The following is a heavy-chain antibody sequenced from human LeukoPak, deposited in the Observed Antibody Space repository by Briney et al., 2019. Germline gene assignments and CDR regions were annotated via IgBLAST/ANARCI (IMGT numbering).Heavy chain of an antibody. V-gene: IGHV3-23*01. CDR1: GFTFNNYR. J-gene: IGHJ4*02. Sequence: PGGSLRLSCAASGFTFNNYRMSWVRQAPGKGLEWVSVLFTGGGRTLYADSVKGRFTISGDTSRTALYLQMHRLRAEDTAVYYCAKECDDSLGHKFDLWGQGTLVTVSS. CDR3: AKECDDSLGHKFDL. CDR2: LFTGGGRT. D-gene: IGHD3-22*01.